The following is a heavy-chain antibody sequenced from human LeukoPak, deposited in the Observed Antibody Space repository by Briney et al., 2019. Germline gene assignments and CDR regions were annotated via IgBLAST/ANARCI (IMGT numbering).Heavy chain of an antibody. CDR3: AKSYGSGSYYNSRTFVY. J-gene: IGHJ4*02. CDR1: GGSFSGYY. D-gene: IGHD3-10*01. CDR2: INHSGST. V-gene: IGHV4-34*01. Sequence: SETLSLTCAVYGGSFSGYYWSWIRQPPGKGLEWIGEINHSGSTNYNPSLKSRVTISVDTSKNQFSLKLSSVTAADTAVYYCAKSYGSGSYYNSRTFVYWGQGTLVTVSS.